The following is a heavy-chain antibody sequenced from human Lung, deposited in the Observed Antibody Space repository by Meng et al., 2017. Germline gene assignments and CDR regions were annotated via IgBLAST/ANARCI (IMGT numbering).Heavy chain of an antibody. Sequence: QGQRQKIGPGPVKPSQTLSLTCTVSGGSISSSNYYWSWIRQPPGKGLEWSGHIYNSGSTYYNPSLKSRITISVDTSKNQFSLKLSSVTAADTAVYHCARGQKGYFDLWGRGTLVTVSS. J-gene: IGHJ2*01. CDR3: ARGQKGYFDL. CDR2: IYNSGST. CDR1: GGSISSSNYY. V-gene: IGHV4-30-4*01.